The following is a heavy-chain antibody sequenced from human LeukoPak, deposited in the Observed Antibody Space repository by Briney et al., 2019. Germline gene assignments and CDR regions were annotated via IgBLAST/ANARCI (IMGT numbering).Heavy chain of an antibody. CDR2: IYYSGST. V-gene: IGHV4-39*07. CDR3: ARVETVYDFWSGSVDY. CDR1: GGSFSSYY. Sequence: PSETLSLTCAVYGGSFSSYYWGWIRQPPGKGLEWIGSIYYSGSTYYNPSLKSRVTISVDTSKNQFSLKLSSVTAADTAVYYCARVETVYDFWSGSVDYWGQGTLVTVSS. D-gene: IGHD3-3*01. J-gene: IGHJ4*02.